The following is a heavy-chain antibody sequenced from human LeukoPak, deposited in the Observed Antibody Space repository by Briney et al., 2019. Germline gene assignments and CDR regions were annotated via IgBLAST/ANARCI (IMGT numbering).Heavy chain of an antibody. CDR3: ATDIRWELLRQFDY. D-gene: IGHD1-26*01. Sequence: ASVKVSCKVSGYTLTELSMHWARQAPGKGLEWMGGFDPEDGETIYAQKFQGRVTMTEDTSTDTAYMELSSLRSEDTAVYYCATDIRWELLRQFDYWGQGTLVTVSS. V-gene: IGHV1-24*01. CDR2: FDPEDGET. CDR1: GYTLTELS. J-gene: IGHJ4*02.